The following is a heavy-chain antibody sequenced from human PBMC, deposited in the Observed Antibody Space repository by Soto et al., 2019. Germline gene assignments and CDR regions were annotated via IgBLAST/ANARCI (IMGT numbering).Heavy chain of an antibody. J-gene: IGHJ4*02. CDR3: ARASEGSVTTFFDY. D-gene: IGHD4-4*01. V-gene: IGHV4-39*01. CDR1: GGSISSSSYY. CDR2: IYYSGST. Sequence: NPSETLSLTCTVSGGSISSSSYYWGWIRQPPGKGLEWIGSIYYSGSTYYNPSLKSRVTISVDTSKNQFSLKLSSVTAADTAVYYCARASEGSVTTFFDYWGQGTLVTVSS.